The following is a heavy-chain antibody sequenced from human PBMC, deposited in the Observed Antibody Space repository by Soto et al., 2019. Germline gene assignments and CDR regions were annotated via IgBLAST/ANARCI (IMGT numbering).Heavy chain of an antibody. CDR2: IYYSGST. Sequence: QLQLQESGPGPVKPSETLSLTCTVSGGSISSSSYYWGWIRQPPGKGLEWIGSIYYSGSTYYNPSLKGRLTISVDTSKNQFSLKLSSVTAADTAVYYCARHTPAISISDHWGQGTLVTVSS. V-gene: IGHV4-39*01. CDR1: GGSISSSSYY. D-gene: IGHD2-15*01. CDR3: ARHTPAISISDH. J-gene: IGHJ4*02.